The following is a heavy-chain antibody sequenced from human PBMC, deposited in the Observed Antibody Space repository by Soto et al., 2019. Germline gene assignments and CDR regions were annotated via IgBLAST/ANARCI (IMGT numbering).Heavy chain of an antibody. CDR1: GGSFSGYY. CDR3: ARESHDILTGPPWVWYFDL. J-gene: IGHJ2*01. CDR2: INDRGSI. Sequence: QVQLQQWGAGPLRPLETLSLTCGVSGGSFSGYYWAWIRQSPGKGLEWNGEINDRGSINYNPSLKSRDSISFDTSKNHYSLNLRSVTAADTAVYYCARESHDILTGPPWVWYFDLWGRGTLVTVSS. D-gene: IGHD3-9*01. V-gene: IGHV4-34*01.